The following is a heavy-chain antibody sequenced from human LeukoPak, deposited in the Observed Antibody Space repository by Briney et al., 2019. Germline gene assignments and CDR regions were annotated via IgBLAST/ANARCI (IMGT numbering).Heavy chain of an antibody. J-gene: IGHJ3*02. V-gene: IGHV4-38-2*02. CDR3: ARDGPPALGGPRAFDI. Sequence: SETLSLTCTVSGYSISSGYYWGWIRQPPGKGLEWIGSIYHSGSTYYNPSLKSRVTISVDTSKNQFSLKLSSVTAADTAVYYCARDGPPALGGPRAFDIWGQGRMVTVSS. CDR1: GYSISSGYY. D-gene: IGHD1-26*01. CDR2: IYHSGST.